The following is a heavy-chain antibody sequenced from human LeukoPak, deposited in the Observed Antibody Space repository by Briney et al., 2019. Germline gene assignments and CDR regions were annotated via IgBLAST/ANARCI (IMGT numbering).Heavy chain of an antibody. CDR2: LYSSGRT. CDR3: ASFYCSGGSCYQYFSYYYMDV. D-gene: IGHD2-15*01. J-gene: IGHJ6*03. Sequence: SETLSLTCTVSGGSISSSSSHWGWLRQPPGKGLEWIGSLYSSGRTYFNSPHKSRVTISVDTSKDEFSLNLSSVTAADTAVYYCASFYCSGGSCYQYFSYYYMDVWGKGTTVTISS. V-gene: IGHV4-39*01. CDR1: GGSISSSSSH.